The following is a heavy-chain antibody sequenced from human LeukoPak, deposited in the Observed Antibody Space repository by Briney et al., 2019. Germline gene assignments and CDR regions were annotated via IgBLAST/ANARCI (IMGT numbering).Heavy chain of an antibody. V-gene: IGHV1-46*01. J-gene: IGHJ4*02. CDR3: EREYHGGLFDY. CDR1: GYTFTKYY. CDR2: INPGSGGT. D-gene: IGHD2-15*01. Sequence: ASVNDSCKASGYTFTKYYIHWVRQAPGQGLELMGMINPGSGGTAYAQKFQGRVTMTRDTSTSTVYMELRSLRSEDTAVYYCEREYHGGLFDYWGQGTLVTVSS.